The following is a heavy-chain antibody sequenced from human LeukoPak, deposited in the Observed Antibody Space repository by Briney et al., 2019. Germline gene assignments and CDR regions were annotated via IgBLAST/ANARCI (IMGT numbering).Heavy chain of an antibody. J-gene: IGHJ3*02. CDR1: GFTFSSQA. V-gene: IGHV3-23*01. CDR3: AKGRRDGYNSCPRGDI. D-gene: IGHD5-24*01. Sequence: GGSLRLSCAASGFTFSSQAMSWVRQAPGKGLEWVSAISGSGGDTSYAGSVKGRFTISRDNSKNTLYLQMNSLRAEDTAVYSCAKGRRDGYNSCPRGDIWGQGTMVTVSS. CDR2: ISGSGGDT.